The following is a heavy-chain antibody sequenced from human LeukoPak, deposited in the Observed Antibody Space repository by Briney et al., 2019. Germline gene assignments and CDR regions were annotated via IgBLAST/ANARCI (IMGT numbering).Heavy chain of an antibody. CDR1: GGSISSSY. CDR2: IYYSGST. D-gene: IGHD2-21*02. Sequence: PSETLSLTCTVSGGSISSSYWSWIRQPPGKGLEWIGYIYYSGSTSYHPSLKSRVTISIGTSMNQFPLKLTSVTAADTAVYYCARGPWITGDFSFDYLGQGTLVTVSS. V-gene: IGHV4-59*01. J-gene: IGHJ4*02. CDR3: ARGPWITGDFSFDY.